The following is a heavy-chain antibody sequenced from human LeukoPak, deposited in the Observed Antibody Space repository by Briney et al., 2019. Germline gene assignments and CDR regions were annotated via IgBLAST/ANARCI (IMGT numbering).Heavy chain of an antibody. CDR1: GFTFSSYA. D-gene: IGHD5-18*01. Sequence: PGGSLRLSCAASGFTFSSYAMHWVRQAPGKGLEWVAVIWYDGSNKYYADSVKGRFTISRDNSKNTLYLQMNSLRAEDTAVYYCAGDADTAMANQLGGLYYYYGMDVWGQGTTVTVSS. J-gene: IGHJ6*02. CDR2: IWYDGSNK. CDR3: AGDADTAMANQLGGLYYYYGMDV. V-gene: IGHV3-33*08.